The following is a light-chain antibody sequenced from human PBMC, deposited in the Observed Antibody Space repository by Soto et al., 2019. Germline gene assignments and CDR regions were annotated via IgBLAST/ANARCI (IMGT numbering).Light chain of an antibody. Sequence: EMVLTQSPATLSLSPGERATLSCRASQSVSYYLAWYQHKPGQAPRLLIYDASNRATGIPARFSGSGSGTDFTLTISSLEPEDFAVYYCQQRSNWPRTFGQGTKVEIK. CDR2: DAS. J-gene: IGKJ1*01. CDR3: QQRSNWPRT. CDR1: QSVSYY. V-gene: IGKV3-11*01.